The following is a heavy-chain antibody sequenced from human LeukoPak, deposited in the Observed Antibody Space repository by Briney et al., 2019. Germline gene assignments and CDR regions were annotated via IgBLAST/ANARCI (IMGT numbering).Heavy chain of an antibody. J-gene: IGHJ6*02. D-gene: IGHD2-21*02. CDR2: ISGSGGST. CDR1: GFTFSSYA. CDR3: AKGRRYCGGDCSDYYGMDV. V-gene: IGHV3-23*01. Sequence: GGSLRLPCAASGFTFSSYAMSWVRQAPGMGLERVSGISGSGGSTYYADSVKGRFTISRDNSKNTLYLQMNSLRAEDTAVYYCAKGRRYCGGDCSDYYGMDVWGQGTTVTVSS.